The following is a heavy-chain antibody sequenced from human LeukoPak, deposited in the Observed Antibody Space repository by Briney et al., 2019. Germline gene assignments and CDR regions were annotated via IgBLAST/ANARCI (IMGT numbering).Heavy chain of an antibody. CDR3: ATKTEILWFGEAPWGP. CDR2: ISFDGSSY. Sequence: GGSLRLSCAASGFTFSSYGMHWVRQAPGKGLEWVAVISFDGSSYYYTDSVKGRFTISRDNSKNTLYLQMNSPRAEDTAVYYCATKTEILWFGEAPWGPWGQGTLVTVSS. D-gene: IGHD3-10*01. V-gene: IGHV3-30*03. CDR1: GFTFSSYG. J-gene: IGHJ5*02.